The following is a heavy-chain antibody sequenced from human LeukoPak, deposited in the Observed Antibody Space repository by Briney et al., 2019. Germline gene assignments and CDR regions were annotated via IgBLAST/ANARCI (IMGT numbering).Heavy chain of an antibody. J-gene: IGHJ4*02. CDR3: ARGDTAFDY. CDR1: GFTFSSYS. CDR2: ISSSSTYI. D-gene: IGHD5-18*01. Sequence: SGGSLRLSCAASGFTFSSYSMNWVRQAPGKGLEWVSSISSSSTYIYYADSVRGRFAISRDNAKNSLYLQMNSLRAEDTAVYYFARGDTAFDYWGQGTLITVSS. V-gene: IGHV3-21*01.